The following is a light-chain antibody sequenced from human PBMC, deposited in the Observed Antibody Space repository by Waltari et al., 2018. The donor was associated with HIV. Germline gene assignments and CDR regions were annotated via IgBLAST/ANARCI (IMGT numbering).Light chain of an antibody. V-gene: IGLV2-11*01. CDR3: CSYAGNYTVV. Sequence: QSALTLPRSVSGPPGQSLTTSCTGTRIDVGGYDSVSWYQPHPATAPKPMIYDVSKRPVAVPYRFSGSKSGNRASLTISGLQAEDEADYYCCSYAGNYTVVFGGGTKVTVL. J-gene: IGLJ3*02. CDR1: RIDVGGYDS. CDR2: DVS.